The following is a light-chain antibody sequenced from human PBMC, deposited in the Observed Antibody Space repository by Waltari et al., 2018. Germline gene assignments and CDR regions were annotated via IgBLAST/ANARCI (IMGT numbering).Light chain of an antibody. Sequence: STLSASVGDRVTITCRASQSIGSWLAWYQQKPGKAPKLLIYKASSLETGVPSRFSGSGSGTEFTLTISSLQPDDFATYYCQQYSSESTFGQGTKVEIK. CDR1: QSIGSW. V-gene: IGKV1-5*03. CDR3: QQYSSEST. J-gene: IGKJ1*01. CDR2: KAS.